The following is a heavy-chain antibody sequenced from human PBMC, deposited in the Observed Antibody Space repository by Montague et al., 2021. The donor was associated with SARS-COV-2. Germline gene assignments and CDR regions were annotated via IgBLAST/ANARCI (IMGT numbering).Heavy chain of an antibody. V-gene: IGHV4-59*01. CDR3: ARGPDHYDFWSGYYYYYMDV. D-gene: IGHD3-3*01. J-gene: IGHJ6*03. CDR1: CGSISSYY. CDR2: IYYNGST. Sequence: SETLSLTCTVSCGSISSYYWSRIRQPPGKGLEWIGYIYYNGSTNYNPSLKSRVTISVDTSKNQFSLKLSSVTAAATAVYYCARGPDHYDFWSGYYYYYMDVWGKGTTVTVSS.